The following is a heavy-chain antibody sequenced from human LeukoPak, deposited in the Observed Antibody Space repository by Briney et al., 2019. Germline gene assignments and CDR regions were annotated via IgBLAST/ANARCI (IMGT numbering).Heavy chain of an antibody. CDR2: ISYDGSNK. CDR3: AKAGQKNSYGYEFDY. V-gene: IGHV3-30*04. CDR1: EFTFSSYA. D-gene: IGHD5-18*01. Sequence: GGSLRLSCAASEFTFSSYAMHWVRQAPGKGLEWVAVISYDGSNKYYADSVKGRFTISRDNSKNTLYLQMNSLRAEDTAVYYCAKAGQKNSYGYEFDYWGQGTLVTVSS. J-gene: IGHJ4*02.